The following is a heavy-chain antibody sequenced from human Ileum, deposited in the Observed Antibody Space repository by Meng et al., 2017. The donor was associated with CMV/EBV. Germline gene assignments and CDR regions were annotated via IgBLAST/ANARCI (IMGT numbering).Heavy chain of an antibody. CDR2: INHSGST. CDR1: GGSFSGYY. CDR3: ARGDGMDV. J-gene: IGHJ6*02. V-gene: IGHV4-34*01. Sequence: GSLRLSCAVYGGSFSGYYWSWIRQPPGKGLEWIGEINHSGSTNYNPSLKSRVTISVDTSKNQFSLKLSSVTAADTAVYYCARGDGMDVWGQGTMVTVSS.